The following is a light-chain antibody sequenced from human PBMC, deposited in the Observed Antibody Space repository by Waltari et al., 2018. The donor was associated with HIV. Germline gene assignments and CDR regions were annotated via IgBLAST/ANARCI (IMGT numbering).Light chain of an antibody. V-gene: IGLV2-23*02. CDR1: SSDVGSYNL. Sequence: QSALTQPASVSGSPGQSINISCTGTSSDVGSYNLVSWDQQHPGKAPKLMIYEVLKRPSGVSNRFSGCKSGNTSSLTVSGLQAEDEADYYCCSYAGSSTSYVFGTGTKVTVL. J-gene: IGLJ1*01. CDR2: EVL. CDR3: CSYAGSSTSYV.